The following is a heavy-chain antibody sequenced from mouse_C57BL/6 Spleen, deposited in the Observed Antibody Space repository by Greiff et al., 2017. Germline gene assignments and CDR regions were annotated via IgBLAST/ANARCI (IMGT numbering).Heavy chain of an antibody. Sequence: EVLLVESGGGLVQPGGSLKLSCAASGFTFSDYYMYWVRQTPEKRLEWVAYISNGGGSTYSPDTVKGRFTISRDNAKNTLYLQMSRLKSEDTAMYYCARQGTGYYFDYWGQGTTLTVSS. CDR3: ARQGTGYYFDY. CDR1: GFTFSDYY. D-gene: IGHD4-1*01. CDR2: ISNGGGST. V-gene: IGHV5-12*01. J-gene: IGHJ2*01.